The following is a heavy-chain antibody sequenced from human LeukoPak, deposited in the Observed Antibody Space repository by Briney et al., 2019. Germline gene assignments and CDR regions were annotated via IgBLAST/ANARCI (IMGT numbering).Heavy chain of an antibody. CDR1: GFSMSSSGYY. V-gene: IGHV4-39*07. CDR2: IYYSGYT. Sequence: PSETLSLTCPVSGFSMSSSGYYWGWIRQPPGKGLEWIGSIYYSGYTYYNPSLKGRVTISIDTSKKQFSLRLSSVTAADTAVYYCARGLYYYGSGSDYTKWGQGALVTVSS. D-gene: IGHD3-10*01. J-gene: IGHJ4*02. CDR3: ARGLYYYGSGSDYTK.